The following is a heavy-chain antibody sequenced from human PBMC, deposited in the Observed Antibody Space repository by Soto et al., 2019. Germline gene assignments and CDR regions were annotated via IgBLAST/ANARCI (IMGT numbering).Heavy chain of an antibody. CDR2: IYSGGRA. CDR3: ARAQEYLYHGMDL. CDR1: GFTVSSNY. J-gene: IGHJ6*02. V-gene: IGHV3-53*01. Sequence: EVQLVESGGGLIQPGGSLRLSCAASGFTVSSNYMSWVRQAPGKGLEWVSVIYSGGRAYYADSVKGRFTISRDNSKNTVYLHNKRLKTEDPGVDYCARAQEYLYHGMDLLGQGTTVTVSS.